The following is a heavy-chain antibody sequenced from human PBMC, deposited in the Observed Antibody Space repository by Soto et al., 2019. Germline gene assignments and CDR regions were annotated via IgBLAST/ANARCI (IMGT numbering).Heavy chain of an antibody. J-gene: IGHJ6*02. CDR3: ARSRKKKRFYNYGLDV. D-gene: IGHD2-2*01. Sequence: LSLTCAVYGGSFSAYYWSWIRQPPMKGPEWIGDINHGGDTKYNPSLKSRVTMSVDTSKNQFSLNLSSVTAADTAIYFCARSRKKKRFYNYGLDVWGQGTTVTVSS. CDR1: GGSFSAYY. V-gene: IGHV4-34*01. CDR2: INHGGDT.